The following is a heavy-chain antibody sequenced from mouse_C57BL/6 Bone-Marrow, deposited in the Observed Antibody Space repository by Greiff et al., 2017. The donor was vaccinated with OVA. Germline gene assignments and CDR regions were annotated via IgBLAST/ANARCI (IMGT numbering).Heavy chain of an antibody. CDR3: ARRNYCGSLWYFGV. Sequence: QVQLQQSGAELARPGASVKLSCKASGYTFTSYGLSWVKQRTGQGLEWIGEIYPRSGNTYYNEKLKGKATLTADKSSSTAYMELRSLTSRDSAVYFWARRNYCGSLWYFGVWGTGTTVTVSS. V-gene: IGHV1-81*01. J-gene: IGHJ1*03. D-gene: IGHD1-1*01. CDR1: GYTFTSYG. CDR2: IYPRSGNT.